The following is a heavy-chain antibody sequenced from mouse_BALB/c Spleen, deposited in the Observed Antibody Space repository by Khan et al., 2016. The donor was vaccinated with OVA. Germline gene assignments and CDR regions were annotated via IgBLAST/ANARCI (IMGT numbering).Heavy chain of an antibody. D-gene: IGHD1-2*01. V-gene: IGHV2-9*02. J-gene: IGHJ3*01. CDR1: GFSLTNYG. CDR3: ARDTTATPY. CDR2: IWAGGSP. Sequence: QVQLKQSGPGLVAPSQSLSITCTVSGFSLTNYGVHWVRQPPGKGLEWLGIIWAGGSPNYNSALMSRLSISKDNSKSQVFLKMNSLQTDDTAMYYCARDTTATPYWGQGTLVTVSA.